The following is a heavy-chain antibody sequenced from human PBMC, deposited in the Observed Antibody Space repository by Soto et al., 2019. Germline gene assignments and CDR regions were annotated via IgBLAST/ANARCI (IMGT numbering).Heavy chain of an antibody. CDR3: AKDGGSSGWYGPRRFDP. D-gene: IGHD6-19*01. CDR1: GFTFSSYA. J-gene: IGHJ5*02. V-gene: IGHV3-23*01. Sequence: GGSLRLSCAASGFTFSSYAMSWVRQAPGKGLEWVSAISGSGGSTYYADSVKGRFTISRDNSKNTLYLQMNSLRAEDTAVYYCAKDGGSSGWYGPRRFDPWGQGTLVPVSS. CDR2: ISGSGGST.